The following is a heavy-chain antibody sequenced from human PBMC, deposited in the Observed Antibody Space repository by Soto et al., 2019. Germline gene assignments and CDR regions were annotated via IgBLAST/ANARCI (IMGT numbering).Heavy chain of an antibody. CDR2: IYYSGST. Sequence: PSETLSLTCTVSGGSISSGDYYWSWIRQPPGKGLEWIGYIYYSGSTYYNPSLKSRVTISVDTSKNQFSLKLSSVTAADTAVYYCARSLAPYGDQEGYYYGMDVWGQGTTVTVSS. V-gene: IGHV4-30-4*01. D-gene: IGHD4-17*01. J-gene: IGHJ6*02. CDR1: GGSISSGDYY. CDR3: ARSLAPYGDQEGYYYGMDV.